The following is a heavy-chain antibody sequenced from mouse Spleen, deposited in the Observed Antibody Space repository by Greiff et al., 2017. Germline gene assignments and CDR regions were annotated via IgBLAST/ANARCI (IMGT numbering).Heavy chain of an antibody. D-gene: IGHD1-1*01. J-gene: IGHJ2*01. Sequence: QVQLKQPGAELVKPGASVKMSCKASGYTFTSYWITWVKQRPGQGLEWIGDIYPGSGSTNYNEKFKSKATLTVDTSSSTAYMQLSSLTSEDSAVYYCARGAYITTVAFDYWGQGTTLTVSS. CDR1: GYTFTSYW. CDR2: IYPGSGST. V-gene: IGHV1-55*01. CDR3: ARGAYITTVAFDY.